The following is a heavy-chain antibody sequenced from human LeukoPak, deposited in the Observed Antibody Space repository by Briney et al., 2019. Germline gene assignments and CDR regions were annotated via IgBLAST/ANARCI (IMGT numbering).Heavy chain of an antibody. CDR3: ARGGPIYYYGMDV. CDR2: INSDGSST. Sequence: QAGGSLRPSCAASGFTFSSYWMHWVRQAPGKGLVWVSRINSDGSSTSYADSVKGRFTISRDNAKNTLYLQMNSLRAEDTAVYYCARGGPIYYYGMDVWGKGTTVTVSS. CDR1: GFTFSSYW. V-gene: IGHV3-74*01. J-gene: IGHJ6*04. D-gene: IGHD3-10*01.